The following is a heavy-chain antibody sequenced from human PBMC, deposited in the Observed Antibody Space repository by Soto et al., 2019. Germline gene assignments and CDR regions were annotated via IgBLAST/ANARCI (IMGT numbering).Heavy chain of an antibody. CDR2: ISAYNGNT. J-gene: IGHJ6*02. Sequence: ASVKVSCKASGYTFTSYGISWVRQAPGQGLEWMGWISAYNGNTNYAQKLQGRVTMTTDTSTSTAYMELRSLRSDDTAVYYCASLGYSSSSYYYYGMDVWGQGTTVTVSS. D-gene: IGHD6-6*01. CDR3: ASLGYSSSSYYYYGMDV. V-gene: IGHV1-18*01. CDR1: GYTFTSYG.